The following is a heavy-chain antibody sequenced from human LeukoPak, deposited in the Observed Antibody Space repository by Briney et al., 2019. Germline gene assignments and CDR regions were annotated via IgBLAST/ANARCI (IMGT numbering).Heavy chain of an antibody. Sequence: GGSLRLSCAASGSTFSSYWMHWVRQAPGKGLVWVSRINSDGSSTSYADSVKGRFTIFRDNAKNTLYLQMNSLRAEDTAVYYCARDSHGDYVDFDYWGQGTLVTVSS. V-gene: IGHV3-74*01. CDR2: INSDGSST. J-gene: IGHJ4*02. D-gene: IGHD4-17*01. CDR3: ARDSHGDYVDFDY. CDR1: GSTFSSYW.